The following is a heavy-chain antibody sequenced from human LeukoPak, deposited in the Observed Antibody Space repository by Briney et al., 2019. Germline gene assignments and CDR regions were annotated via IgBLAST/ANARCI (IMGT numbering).Heavy chain of an antibody. CDR2: INHSGST. D-gene: IGHD5-18*01. CDR3: AREGFGYRYGA. Sequence: ETSETLSLTCAVYGGSFSGYYWSWIRQPPGKGLEWIGEINHSGSTNYNPSLKSRVTISVDTSKNQFSLKLSSVTAADTAVYYCAREGFGYRYGAWGQGTLVTVSS. CDR1: GGSFSGYY. V-gene: IGHV4-34*01. J-gene: IGHJ5*02.